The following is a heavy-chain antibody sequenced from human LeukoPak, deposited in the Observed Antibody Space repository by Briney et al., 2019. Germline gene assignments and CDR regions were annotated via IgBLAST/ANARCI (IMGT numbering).Heavy chain of an antibody. V-gene: IGHV4-39*01. Sequence: KPSETLSLTCTVSGGSISSSSYYWGWIRQPPGKGLEWIGSIYYSGSTYYNPSLKGRVTISVDTSKNQFSLKLSSVTAADTAVYYCARHRDSGDYPLDYWGQGTLVTVSS. D-gene: IGHD4-17*01. CDR3: ARHRDSGDYPLDY. CDR2: IYYSGST. J-gene: IGHJ4*02. CDR1: GGSISSSSYY.